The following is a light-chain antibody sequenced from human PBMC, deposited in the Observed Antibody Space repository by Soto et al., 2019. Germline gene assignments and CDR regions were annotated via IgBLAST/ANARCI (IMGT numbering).Light chain of an antibody. CDR1: QSVSTN. J-gene: IGKJ4*01. CDR3: QQYGNSPPLT. Sequence: ETVMTQSPDTLSVSPGARDPLSWRASQSVSTNLAWYQQRPGQAPRPLIYGASSRATGIPDRFSGSGSGTDFTLTISRLEPEDFALYYCQQYGNSPPLTFGGGTKVDIK. CDR2: GAS. V-gene: IGKV3-20*01.